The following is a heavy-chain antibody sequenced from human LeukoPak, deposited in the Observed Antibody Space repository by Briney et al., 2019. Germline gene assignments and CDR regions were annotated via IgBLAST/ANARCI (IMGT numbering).Heavy chain of an antibody. J-gene: IGHJ2*01. CDR2: IKYDGSRT. CDR1: GMTFERHG. Sequence: GGSLRLSCAVSGMTFERHGMHWVRQPPGKGLEWLAFIKYDGSRTDYEDSVKGRFTVSRDNFKNTLYLEMNSLRYDDTALYYCAKEAAWGNWYFDHWGRGTLVTVSS. V-gene: IGHV3-30*02. D-gene: IGHD3-16*01. CDR3: AKEAAWGNWYFDH.